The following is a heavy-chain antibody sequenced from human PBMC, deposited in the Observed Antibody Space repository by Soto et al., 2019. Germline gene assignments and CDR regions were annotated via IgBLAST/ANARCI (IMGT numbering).Heavy chain of an antibody. D-gene: IGHD3-22*01. CDR1: GGSVRSGSYY. V-gene: IGHV4-61*01. CDR2: IYQSGTT. Sequence: SESLSLTCSVSGGSVRSGSYYWTWIRQPPGKGLEWIGYIYQSGTTNYNASLKSRVTISIDTSKNQFFLKLNSVTAADTAVYYCARDSSGRHDYWGQGTLVTVSS. CDR3: ARDSSGRHDY. J-gene: IGHJ4*02.